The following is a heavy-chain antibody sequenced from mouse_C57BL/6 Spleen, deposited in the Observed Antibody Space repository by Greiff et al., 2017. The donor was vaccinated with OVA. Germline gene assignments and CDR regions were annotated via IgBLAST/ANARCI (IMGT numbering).Heavy chain of an antibody. J-gene: IGHJ3*01. CDR2: IDPETGGT. CDR3: TKQPVGYDGAGFAY. D-gene: IGHD2-2*01. Sequence: VQLKQSGAELVRPGASVTLSCKASGYTFTDYEMHWVKQTPVHGLEWIGAIDPETGGTAYNQKFKGKAILTVDKSSSTAYMEIRSLTSEDSAVYYCTKQPVGYDGAGFAYWGQGTLVTVSA. CDR1: GYTFTDYE. V-gene: IGHV1-15*01.